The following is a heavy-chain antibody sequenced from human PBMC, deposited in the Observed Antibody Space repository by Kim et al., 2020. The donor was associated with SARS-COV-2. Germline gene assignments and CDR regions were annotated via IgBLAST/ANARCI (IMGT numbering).Heavy chain of an antibody. CDR2: IRSKANSYAT. CDR3: TRDPGTTLAFWDAFD. V-gene: IGHV3-73*01. D-gene: IGHD1-1*01. CDR1: GFIFSGSA. Sequence: GGSLRLSCAASGFIFSGSAMHWVRQASGKGLEWVGRIRSKANSYATAYAASVKGRFTISRDDSKTTTYLQMNSMKTEDTAVHYCTRDPGTTLAFWDAFD. J-gene: IGHJ3*02.